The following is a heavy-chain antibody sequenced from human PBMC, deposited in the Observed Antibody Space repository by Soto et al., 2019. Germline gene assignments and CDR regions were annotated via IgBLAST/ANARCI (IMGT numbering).Heavy chain of an antibody. J-gene: IGHJ4*02. CDR1: GYTFTGYY. CDR3: VGYDPLDY. D-gene: IGHD5-12*01. V-gene: IGHV1-2*02. CDR2: INPNSGETT. Sequence: GASVKVSCKASGYTFTGYYMHWVRQAPGQGLEWMGWINPNSGETTYYANSVKGRFTISRDNSKNTLYLQVNSLRAEDTAVYYCVGYDPLDYWGQGTLVTVSS.